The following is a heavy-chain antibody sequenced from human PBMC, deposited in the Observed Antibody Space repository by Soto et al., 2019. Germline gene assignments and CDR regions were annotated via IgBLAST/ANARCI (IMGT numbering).Heavy chain of an antibody. CDR2: ISWSNGHI. D-gene: IGHD1-1*01. J-gene: IGHJ3*02. V-gene: IGHV3-9*01. CDR3: ARRRGTGTVAFDM. Sequence: EVQLVESGGGLAQPGRSLRLSCEASQFTFGNDAMHWVRQAPGKGLEWVSGISWSNGHIGYADSVKGRFTISRDNDKNSLFLQLNGLRRADTAFYYCARRRGTGTVAFDMWGQGTMVTVSS. CDR1: QFTFGNDA.